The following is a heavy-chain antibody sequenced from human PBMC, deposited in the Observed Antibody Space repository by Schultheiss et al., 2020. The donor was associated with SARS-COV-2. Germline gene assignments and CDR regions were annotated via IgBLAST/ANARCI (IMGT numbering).Heavy chain of an antibody. CDR2: IYYSGST. J-gene: IGHJ3*02. V-gene: IGHV4-59*12. CDR1: GGSISSYY. D-gene: IGHD6-13*01. Sequence: SQTLSLTCTVSGGSISSYYWSWIRQPPGKGLEWIGYIYYSGSTNYNPSLKSRVTISVDTSKNQFSLKLSSVTAADTAVYYCARDGTAAGDAFDIWGQGTMVTVS. CDR3: ARDGTAAGDAFDI.